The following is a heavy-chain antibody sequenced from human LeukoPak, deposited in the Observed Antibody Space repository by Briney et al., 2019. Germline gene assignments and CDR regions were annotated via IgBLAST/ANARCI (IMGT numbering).Heavy chain of an antibody. D-gene: IGHD3-10*01. CDR3: ASGGLVWGGTHWFDP. J-gene: IGHJ5*02. V-gene: IGHV6-1*01. CDR2: TYYRSKWYI. Sequence: SQTLSLTCAISGDSVSSKSAGWNWIRQSPSRGLEWLGRTYYRSKWYIDYAESVQSRITINPDTSRNQFSLQLNSVTPEDTAVYYCASGGLVWGGTHWFDPWGQGTLVTVSS. CDR1: GDSVSSKSAG.